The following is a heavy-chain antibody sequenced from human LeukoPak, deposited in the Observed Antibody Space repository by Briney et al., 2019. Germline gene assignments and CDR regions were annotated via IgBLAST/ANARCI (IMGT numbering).Heavy chain of an antibody. D-gene: IGHD1-26*01. V-gene: IGHV4-59*01. Sequence: PSETLSLTCTVSGGSISSYYWTWIRQPPGKGLEWIGYIYYSGSTNYNPSLKSRVTISVDTSKNQFSLKLASVTAADTAVYYCARGVNSGYFDYCGQGTLVTVSS. J-gene: IGHJ4*02. CDR2: IYYSGST. CDR3: ARGVNSGYFDY. CDR1: GGSISSYY.